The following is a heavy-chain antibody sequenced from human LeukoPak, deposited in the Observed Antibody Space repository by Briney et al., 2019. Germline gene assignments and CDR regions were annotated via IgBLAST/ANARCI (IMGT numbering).Heavy chain of an antibody. D-gene: IGHD6-6*01. CDR1: GGSISSSSYY. V-gene: IGHV4-39*01. CDR3: ARQGSSHGAGFDP. CDR2: IYYSGST. J-gene: IGHJ5*02. Sequence: NPSETLSLTCTVSGGSISSSSYYWGWIRQPPGKGLEWIGSIYYSGSTYYNPSLKSRVTISVDTSKNQLSLKLSSVTAADTAVYYCARQGSSHGAGFDPWGQGTLVTVSS.